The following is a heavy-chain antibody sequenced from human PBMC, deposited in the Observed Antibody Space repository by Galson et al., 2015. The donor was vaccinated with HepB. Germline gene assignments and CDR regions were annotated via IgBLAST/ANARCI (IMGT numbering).Heavy chain of an antibody. CDR2: ISYDGSNK. D-gene: IGHD6-13*01. CDR1: GFTFSSYG. V-gene: IGHV3-30*18. CDR3: AKDKQQLVLLYYFDY. Sequence: SLRLSCAASGFTFSSYGMHWVRQAPGKGLEWVAVISYDGSNKYYADSVKGRFTISRDNSKNTLYLQMNSLRAEDTAVYYCAKDKQQLVLLYYFDYWGQGTLVTVSS. J-gene: IGHJ4*02.